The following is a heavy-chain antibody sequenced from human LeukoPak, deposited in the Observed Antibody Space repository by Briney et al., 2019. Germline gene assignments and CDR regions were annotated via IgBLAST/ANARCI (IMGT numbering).Heavy chain of an antibody. V-gene: IGHV3-23*01. CDR2: ITAAGDNT. Sequence: SGGSLRLSCAASGFTFSSYAMSWVRQAPGEGLEWVSTITAAGDNTYYAASVKGRFTISRDNSKNTVYLQISSLGDEDTALCYCAQSAGFDPWGQGTLVTVSS. CDR3: AQSAGFDP. J-gene: IGHJ5*02. CDR1: GFTFSSYA.